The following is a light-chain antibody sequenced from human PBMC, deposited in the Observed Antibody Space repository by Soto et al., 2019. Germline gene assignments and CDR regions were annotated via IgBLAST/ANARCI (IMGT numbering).Light chain of an antibody. CDR2: DVT. V-gene: IGLV2-11*01. J-gene: IGLJ2*01. CDR3: CSYAGSYTVI. CDR1: SSDVGAYNY. Sequence: QSALTQPRSVSGSPGQSVTISCTGTSSDVGAYNYVSWYQHHPGKVPKLMIYDVTKRPSGVPDRFSGSKSGNTASLTISGLQAEDEADYSCCSYAGSYTVIFGGGTKLTVL.